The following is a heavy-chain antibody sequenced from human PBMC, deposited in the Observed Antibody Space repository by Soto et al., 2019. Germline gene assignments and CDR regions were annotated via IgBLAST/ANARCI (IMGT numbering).Heavy chain of an antibody. CDR1: GGSISSRSYY. CDR3: AGELGTFYFDH. V-gene: IGHV4-30-4*08. J-gene: IGHJ4*02. Sequence: SETLSLTCTVSGGSISSRSYYWGWIRQPPGKGLEWIGYIDHSGSAYYNPSLKSRATTSIDTSNNQFSLKMTSVTAADTAVYYCAGELGTFYFDHWGQGTLVTVSS. CDR2: IDHSGSA. D-gene: IGHD7-27*01.